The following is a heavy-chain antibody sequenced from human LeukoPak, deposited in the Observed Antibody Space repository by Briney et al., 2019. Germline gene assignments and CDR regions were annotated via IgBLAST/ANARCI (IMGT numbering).Heavy chain of an antibody. D-gene: IGHD3-10*01. CDR2: INHSGST. V-gene: IGHV4-34*01. CDR3: ARGQSADMVRGVNNWFDP. J-gene: IGHJ5*02. CDR1: GGSFSGYY. Sequence: PSETLSLTCAVYGGSFSGYYWSWIRQPPGKGLEWIGEINHSGSTNYNPSLKSRVTILVDTSKNQFSLKLSSVTAADTAVYYCARGQSADMVRGVNNWFDPWGQGTLVTVSS.